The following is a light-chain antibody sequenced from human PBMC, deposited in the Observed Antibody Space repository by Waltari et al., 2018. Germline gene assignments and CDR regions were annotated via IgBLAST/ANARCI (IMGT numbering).Light chain of an antibody. CDR1: SIDVGSYNL. Sequence: QSALTQPASVSGSPGQSITISCTGTSIDVGSYNLVSWYQQPPGKAPNLMIYQGSKRPSVVSNRLSGSKSDNTASLTISGLQAEDEADYYCCSYAGSSTLVFGGGTKLTVL. CDR3: CSYAGSSTLV. V-gene: IGLV2-23*01. J-gene: IGLJ3*02. CDR2: QGS.